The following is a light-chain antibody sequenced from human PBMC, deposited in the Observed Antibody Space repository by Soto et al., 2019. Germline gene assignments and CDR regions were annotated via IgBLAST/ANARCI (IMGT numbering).Light chain of an antibody. CDR2: AAS. V-gene: IGKV1-27*01. CDR3: QGYNSATRT. CDR1: QGISNY. Sequence: DIQMTQSPSSLSASVGDRVTITCRASQGISNYLAWYQQKPGKVPKLLIYAASTLNSGIPSRFSGSGSGTDFSLTISSQQPEGVATYYCQGYNSATRTFGEGIKVEIK. J-gene: IGKJ1*01.